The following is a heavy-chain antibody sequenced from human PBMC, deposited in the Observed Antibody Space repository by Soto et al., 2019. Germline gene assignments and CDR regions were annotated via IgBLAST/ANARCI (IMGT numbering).Heavy chain of an antibody. CDR3: VRDIEPGGAAY. D-gene: IGHD3-16*01. Sequence: TGGCRRLSWAASGVTSDYHGIHWGRQAPGKGLEWVSGLILNNGNTGYADSVKGRFTISRDYARNSLYLQMNSLTVEDTAFYYCVRDIEPGGAAYWGQGTLVTVSS. J-gene: IGHJ4*02. V-gene: IGHV3-9*02. CDR2: LILNNGNT. CDR1: GVTSDYHG.